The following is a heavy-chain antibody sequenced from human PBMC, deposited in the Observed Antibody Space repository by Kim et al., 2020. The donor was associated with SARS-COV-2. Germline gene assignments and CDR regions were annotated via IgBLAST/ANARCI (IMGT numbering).Heavy chain of an antibody. Sequence: RWFTEYAVSVKGRITISSDTSETQFSLHLNSVTPGDTALYYCAREYGGLDYWGQGTLVTVSS. D-gene: IGHD4-17*01. CDR3: AREYGGLDY. V-gene: IGHV6-1*01. CDR2: RWFT. J-gene: IGHJ4*02.